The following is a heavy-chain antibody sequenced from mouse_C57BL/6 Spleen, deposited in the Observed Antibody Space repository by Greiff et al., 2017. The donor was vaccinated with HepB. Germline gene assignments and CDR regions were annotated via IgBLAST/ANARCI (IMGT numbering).Heavy chain of an antibody. D-gene: IGHD1-1*01. Sequence: QVQLKESGAELVRPGTSVKVSCKASGYAFTNYLIEWVKQRPGQGLEWIGVINPGSGGTNYNEKFKGKAKLTADKSSSTAYMQLSSLTSEDSAVYFCARTTTVVATGGAMDYWGQGTSVTVSS. CDR2: INPGSGGT. CDR3: ARTTTVVATGGAMDY. V-gene: IGHV1-54*01. J-gene: IGHJ4*01. CDR1: GYAFTNYL.